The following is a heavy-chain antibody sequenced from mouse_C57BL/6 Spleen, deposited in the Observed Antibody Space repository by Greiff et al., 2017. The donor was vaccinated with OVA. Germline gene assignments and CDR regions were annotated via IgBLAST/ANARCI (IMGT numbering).Heavy chain of an antibody. CDR3: ARYSNFFDY. D-gene: IGHD2-5*01. CDR2: KSYDGSN. J-gene: IGHJ2*01. Sequence: ESGPGLVKPSQSLSLTCSVTGYSFTSGYYWNWIRRFPGNKREWRGYKSYDGSNNYNPNLKNLISITRNTSKNQFFLKLNSVTTEDTATYYCARYSNFFDYWGQGTTLTVSS. CDR1: GYSFTSGYY. V-gene: IGHV3-6*01.